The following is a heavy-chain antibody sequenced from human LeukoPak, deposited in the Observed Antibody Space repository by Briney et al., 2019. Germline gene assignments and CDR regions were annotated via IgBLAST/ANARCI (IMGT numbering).Heavy chain of an antibody. CDR3: ARAPRNWNGNYYYYMDV. CDR2: ISYDGSNK. Sequence: GGSLRLSCAASGFTFSSYAMHWVRQAPGKGLEWVAVISYDGSNKYCADSVKGRFTISRDNSKNTLYLQMNSLRAEDTAVYYCARAPRNWNGNYYYYMDVWGKGTTVTVSS. D-gene: IGHD1-1*01. CDR1: GFTFSSYA. J-gene: IGHJ6*03. V-gene: IGHV3-30-3*01.